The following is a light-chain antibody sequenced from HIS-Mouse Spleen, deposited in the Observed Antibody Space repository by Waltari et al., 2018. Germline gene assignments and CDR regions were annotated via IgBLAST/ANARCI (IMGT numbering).Light chain of an antibody. J-gene: IGLJ2*01. CDR2: EAS. Sequence: QSALTQPASVSGSPGQSITISCTGTSSDVGSYNLVSWSQQHPGQAPKLMIYEASTRPSGVSNRFAGSKSGNTASLTISGLQAEDEADYYCCSYAGSSTFGVFGGGTKLTVL. V-gene: IGLV2-23*02. CDR1: SSDVGSYNL. CDR3: CSYAGSSTFGV.